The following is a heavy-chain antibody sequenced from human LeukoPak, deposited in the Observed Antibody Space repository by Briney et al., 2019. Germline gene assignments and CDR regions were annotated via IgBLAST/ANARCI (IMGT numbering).Heavy chain of an antibody. V-gene: IGHV1-46*01. CDR3: TTEYYYDSPGIFDY. Sequence: ASVKVSCKASGYTFTSYYMHWVRQAPGQGLEWMGIINPSGGSTSYAQKFQGRVTMTRDTSTSTVYMELNSLTTEDTAIYYCTTEYYYDSPGIFDYWGQGTLVTVSS. D-gene: IGHD3-22*01. J-gene: IGHJ4*02. CDR2: INPSGGST. CDR1: GYTFTSYY.